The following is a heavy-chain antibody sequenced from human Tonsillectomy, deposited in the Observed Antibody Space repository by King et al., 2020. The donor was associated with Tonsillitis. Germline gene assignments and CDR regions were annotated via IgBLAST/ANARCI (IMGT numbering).Heavy chain of an antibody. D-gene: IGHD6-13*01. CDR2: IKQDGSEK. J-gene: IGHJ5*02. V-gene: IGHV3-7*03. Sequence: VQLMESGGGLVQPGGSLRLSCAASGFTFSTYWMNWVRQAPGKGLEWVASIKQDGSEKYYVDSLKGRFTISRDNAKNSLYLQMNSLRAEDTAVYYCARDIAAAFDPWGQGTLVTVSS. CDR1: GFTFSTYW. CDR3: ARDIAAAFDP.